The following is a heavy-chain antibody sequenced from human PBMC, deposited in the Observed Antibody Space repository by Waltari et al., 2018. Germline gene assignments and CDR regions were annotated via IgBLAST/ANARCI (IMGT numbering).Heavy chain of an antibody. Sequence: QIQLVESGGGVVQPGGSLKLSCAASGFGFGSYAMKWVRQAPGRGLEWLSYIRYDGSYVVHADSVKGRFSMSRDNSKKEIFLQMDSLKSDDTAVYYCTREMGGSYAMDVWGRGTSVTVSS. V-gene: IGHV3-30*01. CDR3: TREMGGSYAMDV. J-gene: IGHJ6*02. D-gene: IGHD1-26*01. CDR2: IRYDGSYV. CDR1: GFGFGSYA.